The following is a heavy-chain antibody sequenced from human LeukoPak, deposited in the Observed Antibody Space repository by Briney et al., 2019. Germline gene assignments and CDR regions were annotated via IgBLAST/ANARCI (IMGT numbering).Heavy chain of an antibody. J-gene: IGHJ4*02. D-gene: IGHD6-13*01. CDR1: GFTFSSYW. Sequence: GGSLRLSCAASGFTFSSYWMSWVRQAPGKGLEWVANIKQGGSEKYYVDSVKGRFTISRDNSKNTLYLQMNSLRAEDTAVYYCARGGRFEQQLVFDYWGQGTLVTVSS. CDR2: IKQGGSEK. V-gene: IGHV3-7*01. CDR3: ARGGRFEQQLVFDY.